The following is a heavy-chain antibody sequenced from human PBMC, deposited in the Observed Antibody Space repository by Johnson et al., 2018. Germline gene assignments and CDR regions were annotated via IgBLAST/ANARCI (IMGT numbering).Heavy chain of an antibody. Sequence: QLVESGGGVVQPGRSLRLSCAASGFTFSSYGMHWVRQAPGKGLEWVAVIWYDGRKKYYVDSVKGRFTISRDNSKQTLYLQMNSLRAGDTAILYCARTVGGVSVSAHSYFLYYSMDVRGQGRTVTFSS. J-gene: IGHJ6*02. V-gene: IGHV3-33*01. D-gene: IGHD4-23*01. CDR2: IWYDGRKK. CDR3: ARTVGGVSVSAHSYFLYYSMDV. CDR1: GFTFSSYG.